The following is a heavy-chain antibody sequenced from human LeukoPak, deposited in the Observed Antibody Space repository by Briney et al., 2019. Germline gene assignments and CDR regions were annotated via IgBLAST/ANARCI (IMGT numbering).Heavy chain of an antibody. CDR3: ARRYSSSWQFDY. CDR1: GGSISSYY. J-gene: IGHJ4*02. D-gene: IGHD6-13*01. Sequence: SETLSLTCTVSGGSISSYYWSWIRQPAGKGLEWIGRIYTSGSTNYNPSLKSRVTISVDTSKNQFSLKLSSVTAADTAVYYCARRYSSSWQFDYWGQGTLVTVSS. CDR2: IYTSGST. V-gene: IGHV4-4*07.